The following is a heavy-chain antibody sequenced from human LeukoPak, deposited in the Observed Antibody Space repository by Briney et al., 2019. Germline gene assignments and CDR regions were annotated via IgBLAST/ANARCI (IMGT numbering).Heavy chain of an antibody. CDR1: GGSISSSSYY. CDR2: IYYSGST. Sequence: SETLSLTCTVSGGSISSSSYYWGWIRQPPGKGLEWIGSIYYSGSTYYNPSLKSRVTISVDTSKNQFSLKLSSVTAADTAVYYCARVDDILLDHWGQGTLVTVSS. D-gene: IGHD3-9*01. CDR3: ARVDDILLDH. J-gene: IGHJ4*02. V-gene: IGHV4-39*01.